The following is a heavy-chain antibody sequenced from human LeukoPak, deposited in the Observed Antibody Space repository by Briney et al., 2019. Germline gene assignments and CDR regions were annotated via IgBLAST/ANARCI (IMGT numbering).Heavy chain of an antibody. CDR2: ISGYTGYT. CDR3: ARHIRSYYCFDY. J-gene: IGHJ4*02. D-gene: IGHD1-26*01. CDR1: GYTFTSYG. V-gene: IGHV1-18*01. Sequence: ASVKVSCKASGYTFTSYGIIWVRQAPGQGLEWMGWISGYTGYTDYPQKLQGRVTLTTDTSTSTAYLELRSLRSDDTAVYYCARHIRSYYCFDYWGQGTLVTVSS.